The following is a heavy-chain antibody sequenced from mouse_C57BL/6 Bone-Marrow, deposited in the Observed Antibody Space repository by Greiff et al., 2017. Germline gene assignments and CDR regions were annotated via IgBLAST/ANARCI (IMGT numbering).Heavy chain of an antibody. Sequence: QVQLQQPGTELVKPGASVKLSCTASGYTFTSYWMHWVKQRPGQGLEWIGNINPSNGGTNYNEKFKSKATLTVDHSSSTAYLQLSSLTSEDSAVYYCASGHHGSSRLYAMDCWGQGTSVSVSS. CDR1: GYTFTSYW. J-gene: IGHJ4*01. V-gene: IGHV1-53*01. CDR3: ASGHHGSSRLYAMDC. CDR2: INPSNGGT. D-gene: IGHD1-1*01.